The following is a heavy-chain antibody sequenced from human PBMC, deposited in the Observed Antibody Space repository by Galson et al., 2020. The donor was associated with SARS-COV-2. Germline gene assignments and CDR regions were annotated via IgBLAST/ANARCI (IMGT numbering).Heavy chain of an antibody. J-gene: IGHJ4*02. CDR3: ARVRSGNYIYDY. Sequence: KIGESLKISCKASGYNFNSDWIGWVRQMPGKGLEWMGNIYPGDSETRYSLSFQGQVTMSADKSINTAYLQWSSLKASDTAMYFCARVRSGNYIYDYWGQGTLVTVSS. D-gene: IGHD1-26*01. V-gene: IGHV5-51*01. CDR2: IYPGDSET. CDR1: GYNFNSDW.